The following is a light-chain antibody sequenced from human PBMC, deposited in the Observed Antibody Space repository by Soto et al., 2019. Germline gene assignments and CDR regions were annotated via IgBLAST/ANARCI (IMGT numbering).Light chain of an antibody. CDR2: EAS. J-gene: IGKJ2*01. V-gene: IGKV1-5*01. CDR1: QSISSW. Sequence: DIQMTQSPSTLSASVGDRVTITCRASQSISSWLAWYQQKPGKAPKLLIYEASSLESGGPSRFSGSGSGTEFSLTISSLQPDDFATYYCQQYNSYSLYTFGQGTKLEIK. CDR3: QQYNSYSLYT.